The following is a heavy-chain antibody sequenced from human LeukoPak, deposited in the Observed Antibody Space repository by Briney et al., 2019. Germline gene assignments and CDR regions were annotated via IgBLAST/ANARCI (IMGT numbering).Heavy chain of an antibody. J-gene: IGHJ4*02. CDR2: IIPIFGTA. D-gene: IGHD5-18*01. CDR3: ARGFQIQLWLPFY. Sequence: ASVKVSCKASGGTFSSYAISWVRQAPGQGLEWVGGIIPIFGTANYAQKFQGRVTITADESTGTAYMELSSLRSDDTAVYYCARGFQIQLWLPFYWGQGTLVTVSS. V-gene: IGHV1-69*13. CDR1: GGTFSSYA.